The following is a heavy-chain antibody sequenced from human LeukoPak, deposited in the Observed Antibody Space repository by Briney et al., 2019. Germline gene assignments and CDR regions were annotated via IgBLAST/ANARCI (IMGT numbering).Heavy chain of an antibody. J-gene: IGHJ3*02. CDR1: GNSISSGDNY. CDR3: ARLPHDAFDI. V-gene: IGHV4-61*02. Sequence: PSETLSLTCTVSGNSISSGDNYWSWIRQPAGKGLEWIGRIYTSGSTNYNPSLKSRVTISVDTSKNQFSLKLSSVTAADTAVYYCARLPHDAFDIWGQGTMVTVSS. CDR2: IYTSGST.